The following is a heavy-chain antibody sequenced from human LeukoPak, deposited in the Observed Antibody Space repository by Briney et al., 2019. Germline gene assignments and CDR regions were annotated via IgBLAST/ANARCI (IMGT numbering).Heavy chain of an antibody. D-gene: IGHD2-2*01. Sequence: ASVTVSCKASGYTFTSYDINWVRHATGQGLEWMGWMNPNSGNTGYEQKFQGRVTMTRNTSISTAYMELSSQRSEDTAVYYCSSKYCSSTSCYLYYWGQGTLVTVSS. J-gene: IGHJ4*02. CDR2: MNPNSGNT. V-gene: IGHV1-8*01. CDR1: GYTFTSYD. CDR3: SSKYCSSTSCYLYY.